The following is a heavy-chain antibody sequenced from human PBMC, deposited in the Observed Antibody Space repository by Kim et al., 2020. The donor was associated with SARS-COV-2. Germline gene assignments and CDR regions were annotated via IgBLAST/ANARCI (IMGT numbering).Heavy chain of an antibody. J-gene: IGHJ6*03. Sequence: ASVKVSCKASGYTFTSYAMNWVRQAPGQGLEWMGWINTNTGNPTYAQGFTGRFVFSLDTSVSTAYLQISSLKAEDTAVYYCARDHSSSWFIYYYYYMDVWGKGPTVPVSS. CDR1: GYTFTSYA. CDR3: ARDHSSSWFIYYYYYMDV. V-gene: IGHV7-4-1*02. CDR2: INTNTGNP. D-gene: IGHD6-13*01.